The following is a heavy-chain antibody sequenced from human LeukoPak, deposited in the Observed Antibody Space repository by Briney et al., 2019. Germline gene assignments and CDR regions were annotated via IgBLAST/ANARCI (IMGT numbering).Heavy chain of an antibody. V-gene: IGHV1-2*06. J-gene: IGHJ4*02. D-gene: IGHD3-22*01. CDR3: ARVYYYDSSGYLYYFDY. CDR2: INPNSGGT. CDR1: GYTFTAYY. Sequence: ASVKVSCKASGYTFTAYYLHWVRQAPGQGLEWMGRINPNSGGTNYAQKFQGRVTMTRDTSISTAYMELSRLRSDDTAVYYCARVYYYDSSGYLYYFDYWGQGTLVTVSS.